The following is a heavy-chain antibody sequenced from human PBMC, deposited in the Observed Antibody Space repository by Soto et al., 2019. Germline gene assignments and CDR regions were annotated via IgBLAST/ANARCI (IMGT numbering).Heavy chain of an antibody. Sequence: QITLKESAPTLVKPTQTLTLTCTFSGLSVSTGGVGVAWIRQPPGKALEWLALIDWNDERRYSSSLNSRLTITKDTSKNQVVLKMTNMDPADTATYFCAHRHPQQLMFDFWGQGTLVTGSS. CDR1: GLSVSTGGVG. D-gene: IGHD6-13*01. CDR2: IDWNDER. V-gene: IGHV2-5*01. J-gene: IGHJ4*02. CDR3: AHRHPQQLMFDF.